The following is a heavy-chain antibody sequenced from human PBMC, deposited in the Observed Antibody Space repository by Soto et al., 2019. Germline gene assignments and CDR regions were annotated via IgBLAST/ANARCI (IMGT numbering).Heavy chain of an antibody. J-gene: IGHJ4*02. Sequence: QVQLVESGGGVVQPGRSLRLSCAASGFIFSSYGMHWVRQAPGKGLEWVAVISYDGSNKYYADTVKGRCTISRDNSKNTLYLQMNSLRAEDTAVYYCAKGSTAMTYFDYWGQGTLVTVSS. CDR1: GFIFSSYG. V-gene: IGHV3-30*18. D-gene: IGHD5-18*01. CDR2: ISYDGSNK. CDR3: AKGSTAMTYFDY.